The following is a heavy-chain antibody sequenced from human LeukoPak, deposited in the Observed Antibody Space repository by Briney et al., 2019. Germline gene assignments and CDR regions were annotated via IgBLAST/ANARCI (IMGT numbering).Heavy chain of an antibody. Sequence: HPGGSLRLSCAASGFTFSSYGRSWVRQAPGKGLEWVSTISGSGGSTYYADSVKGRFTISRDNSKNTLYLQMNSLRAEDTAVYYCAKAGEVGATYYFDYWGQGTLVTVSS. CDR2: ISGSGGST. CDR1: GFTFSSYG. J-gene: IGHJ4*02. V-gene: IGHV3-23*01. CDR3: AKAGEVGATYYFDY. D-gene: IGHD1-26*01.